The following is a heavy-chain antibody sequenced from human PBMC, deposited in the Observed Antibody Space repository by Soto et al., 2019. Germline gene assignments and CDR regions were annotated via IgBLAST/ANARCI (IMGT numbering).Heavy chain of an antibody. Sequence: PGGSLRLSCAATGFTFSTYAMSWVRQAPGKGLEWVSAISGNGFSTYYADSVKGRFTISRDNSIDRLYMQMNSLSTQATAVYYCAHPRGYGVFDAYDIWGQGAMVTVSS. V-gene: IGHV3-23*01. J-gene: IGHJ3*02. CDR3: AHPRGYGVFDAYDI. D-gene: IGHD4-17*01. CDR2: ISGNGFST. CDR1: GFTFSTYA.